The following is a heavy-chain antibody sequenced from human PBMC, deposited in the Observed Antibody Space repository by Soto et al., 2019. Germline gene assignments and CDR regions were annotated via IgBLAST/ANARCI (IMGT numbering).Heavy chain of an antibody. CDR2: ISSSSSYI. D-gene: IGHD1-1*01. V-gene: IGHV3-21*01. Sequence: GGSLRLSCAASGFTFSSYSMNWVRQAPGKGLEWVSSISSSSSYIYYADSVKGRFTISRDNAKNSLYLQMNSLRAEDTAVYYCASVPTGTTFWFDPWGQGTLVTVSS. J-gene: IGHJ5*02. CDR1: GFTFSSYS. CDR3: ASVPTGTTFWFDP.